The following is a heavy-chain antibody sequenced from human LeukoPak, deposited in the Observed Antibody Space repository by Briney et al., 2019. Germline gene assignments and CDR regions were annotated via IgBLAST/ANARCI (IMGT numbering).Heavy chain of an antibody. Sequence: GGSLRLSCAASGFTFDDYSMHWVRQSPGKGLEWLSGLGWNGDIIDYADSVKGRFTISRDNAKNSLYLQMDSLKTEDTALYYCAKGSLIATSGTLFDFWGQGTRVTVSS. CDR1: GFTFDDYS. V-gene: IGHV3-9*01. CDR2: LGWNGDII. J-gene: IGHJ4*02. CDR3: AKGSLIATSGTLFDF. D-gene: IGHD2-15*01.